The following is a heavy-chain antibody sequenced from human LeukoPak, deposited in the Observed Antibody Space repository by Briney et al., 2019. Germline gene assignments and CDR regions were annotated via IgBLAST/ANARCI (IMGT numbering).Heavy chain of an antibody. J-gene: IGHJ4*02. Sequence: SETLSLTCTVSGGSISSSSYYWGWIRQPPGKGLEWIGSIFYSGSTYYNPSLKSRVTISVDTSKKQFSLKLSSVTAADTAVYYCARGPIAVAGILGSFFDYWGQGTLVTVSS. CDR1: GGSISSSSYY. CDR2: IFYSGST. D-gene: IGHD6-19*01. V-gene: IGHV4-39*07. CDR3: ARGPIAVAGILGSFFDY.